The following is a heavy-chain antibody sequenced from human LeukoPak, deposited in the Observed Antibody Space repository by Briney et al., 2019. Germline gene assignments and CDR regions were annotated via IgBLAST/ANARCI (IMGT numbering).Heavy chain of an antibody. CDR2: ISWNSGSI. Sequence: QTGGSLRLSCAASGFTFDDYAMHWVRQAPGKGLEWVSGISWNSGSIGYADSVKGRFTISRDNAKNSLYLQMNSLRAGDTAVYYCAREYIAAAATGFDYWGQGTLVTVSS. CDR1: GFTFDDYA. V-gene: IGHV3-9*01. D-gene: IGHD6-13*01. J-gene: IGHJ4*02. CDR3: AREYIAAAATGFDY.